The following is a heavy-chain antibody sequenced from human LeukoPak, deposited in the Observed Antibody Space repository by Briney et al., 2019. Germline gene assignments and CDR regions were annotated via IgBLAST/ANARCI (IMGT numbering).Heavy chain of an antibody. CDR2: MNPNSGNT. Sequence: ASVKVSCKASGYTFTSYDINWVRQATGQGLEWMGWMNPNSGNTGYAQKFQGRVTITADKSTSTAYMELSSLRSEDTAVYYCARDGTSWPNYYYYGMDVWGQGTTVTVSS. V-gene: IGHV1-8*01. CDR1: GYTFTSYD. J-gene: IGHJ6*02. D-gene: IGHD2-15*01. CDR3: ARDGTSWPNYYYYGMDV.